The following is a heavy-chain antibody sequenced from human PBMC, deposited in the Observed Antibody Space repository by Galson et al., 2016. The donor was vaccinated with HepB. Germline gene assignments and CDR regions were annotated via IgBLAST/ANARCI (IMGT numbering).Heavy chain of an antibody. V-gene: IGHV4-61*02. CDR2: IYGSGST. Sequence: TLSLTCSVSGGSISRGSYYWTWIRQPAGKGLEWIGRIYGSGSTNYNPSLESRLTISIDTSNNQFSLNLSSVTAADTAVYYCVRQPYTSSSWDSMEWGQGTLVTVSS. J-gene: IGHJ4*02. CDR3: VRQPYTSSSWDSME. CDR1: GGSISRGSYY. D-gene: IGHD2-2*01.